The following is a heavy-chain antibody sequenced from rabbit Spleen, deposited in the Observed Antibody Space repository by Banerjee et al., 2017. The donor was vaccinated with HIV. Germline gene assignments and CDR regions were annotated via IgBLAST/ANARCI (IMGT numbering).Heavy chain of an antibody. V-gene: IGHV1S40*01. D-gene: IGHD8-1*01. CDR1: GFSFSSSYY. J-gene: IGHJ3*01. CDR3: ARDSGTSFSTYGMDL. Sequence: QSLEESGGDLVKPGASLTLTCTASGFSFSSSYYMCWVRQVPGKGLEWIACIDTGSSGFTYFASWAKGRFTISKTSSTTVTLQVTSLTAADTATYFCARDSGTSFSTYGMDLWGQGTLVTVS. CDR2: IDTGSSGFT.